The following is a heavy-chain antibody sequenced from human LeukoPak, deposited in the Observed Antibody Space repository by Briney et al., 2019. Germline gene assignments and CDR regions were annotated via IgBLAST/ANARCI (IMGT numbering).Heavy chain of an antibody. D-gene: IGHD1-1*01. V-gene: IGHV3-43*01. CDR3: ARVPTGISIDY. CDR1: GFTFDDYT. CDR2: ISWDGGST. J-gene: IGHJ4*02. Sequence: PGGSLRLSCAASGFTFDDYTMHWVRQAPGKGLEWVSLISWDGGSTYYADSVKGRFTISRDNSKNSLYLQMNSLRAEDTAVYYCARVPTGISIDYWGQGTLVTVSS.